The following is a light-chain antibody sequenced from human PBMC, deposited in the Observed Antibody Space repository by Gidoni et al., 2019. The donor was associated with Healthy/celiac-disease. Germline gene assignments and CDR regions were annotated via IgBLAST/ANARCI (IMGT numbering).Light chain of an antibody. V-gene: IGLV1-40*01. CDR3: QSYDSSLSAPV. Sequence: SVLTQPPSVSGAPGQWVTISCTGSSSNIGAGYDVHWYQQHPGTAPKRLSYGNSNRPSGVPDRFSGSKSGTSASLAITGLQAEDEADYYCQSYDSSLSAPVFGGGTKLTVL. J-gene: IGLJ2*01. CDR2: GNS. CDR1: SSNIGAGYD.